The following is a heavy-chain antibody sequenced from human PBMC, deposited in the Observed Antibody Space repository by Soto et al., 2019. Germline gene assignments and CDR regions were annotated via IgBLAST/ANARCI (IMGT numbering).Heavy chain of an antibody. V-gene: IGHV3-15*01. CDR2: IKSKTDGGTT. J-gene: IGHJ6*02. D-gene: IGHD3-22*01. Sequence: LRLSCEGSGFTFSDYYISWIRQAPGKGLEWVGRIKSKTDGGTTDYAAPVKGRFTISRDDSKNTLYLQMNSLKTEDTAVYYCTTAYDSSGYYYYYYGMDVWGQGTTVTVSS. CDR1: GFTFSDYY. CDR3: TTAYDSSGYYYYYYGMDV.